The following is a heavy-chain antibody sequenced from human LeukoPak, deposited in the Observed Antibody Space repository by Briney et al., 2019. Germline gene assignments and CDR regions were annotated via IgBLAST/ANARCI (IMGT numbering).Heavy chain of an antibody. D-gene: IGHD4-23*01. CDR3: ARRDSYGGGWFDP. J-gene: IGHJ5*02. CDR2: IYYSGST. V-gene: IGHV4-39*01. Sequence: PSETLSLTCTVSGGSISSNNYYWGWVRQPPGKGLDLIGTIYYSGSTYYKPSLKSRVTISVDTSKNQLSLKLSSVTAADTAVYYCARRDSYGGGWFDPWGRGTLVTVSS. CDR1: GGSISSNNYY.